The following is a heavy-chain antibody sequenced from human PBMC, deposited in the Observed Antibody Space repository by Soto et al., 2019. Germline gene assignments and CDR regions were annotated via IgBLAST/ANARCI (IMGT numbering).Heavy chain of an antibody. Sequence: ASVKVSCKASGYTFTSYDINWVRQATGQGLEWMGWMNPNSGNTGYAQKFQGRVTMTRNTSISTAYMELSSLRSEDTAVYYCAADIRLPYSSSGYDDCYYYYGMDVWGQGTTVTVSS. CDR1: GYTFTSYD. V-gene: IGHV1-8*01. J-gene: IGHJ6*02. CDR3: AADIRLPYSSSGYDDCYYYYGMDV. D-gene: IGHD6-13*01. CDR2: MNPNSGNT.